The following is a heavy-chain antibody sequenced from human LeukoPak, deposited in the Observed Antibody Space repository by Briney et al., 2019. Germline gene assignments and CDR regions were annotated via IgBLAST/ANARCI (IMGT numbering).Heavy chain of an antibody. CDR3: ARGRYRITMVRGVDPFYYYYYGMDV. Sequence: PSETLSLTCAVYGGSFSGYYWSWIRQPPGKGLEWIGEINHSGSTNYNPSLKSRVTISVDTSKTQFSLKLSSVTAADTAVYYCARGRYRITMVRGVDPFYYYYYGMDVWGQGTTVTVSS. J-gene: IGHJ6*02. D-gene: IGHD3-10*01. V-gene: IGHV4-34*01. CDR1: GGSFSGYY. CDR2: INHSGST.